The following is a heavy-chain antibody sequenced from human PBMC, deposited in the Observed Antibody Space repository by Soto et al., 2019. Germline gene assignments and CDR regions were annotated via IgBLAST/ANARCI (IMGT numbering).Heavy chain of an antibody. D-gene: IGHD3-10*01. CDR1: GGSISSGGYY. CDR2: IYYSGST. V-gene: IGHV4-31*03. J-gene: IGHJ4*02. CDR3: ARARTAYGSGSYPDY. Sequence: SESLSLTCTVPGGSISSGGYYWSWIRQHPGKGLEWIGYIYYSGSTYYNPSLKSRVTISVDTSKDQFSLKLSSVTAADTAVYYCARARTAYGSGSYPDYWGQGTLVTVSS.